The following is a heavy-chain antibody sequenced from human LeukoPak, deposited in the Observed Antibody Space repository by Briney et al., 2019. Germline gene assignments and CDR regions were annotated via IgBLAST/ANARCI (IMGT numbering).Heavy chain of an antibody. CDR3: ARYCSGGSCYSYDAFDI. V-gene: IGHV4-4*07. CDR1: GGSISSYY. Sequence: PSETLSLTCTVSGGSISSYYWSWIRQPAGKGLEWIGRIYTSGSTNYNPSLKSRVTMSVDTSKNQFSLKLSYVTDADTVVYYCARYCSGGSCYSYDAFDIWGQGTMVTVSS. J-gene: IGHJ3*02. D-gene: IGHD2-15*01. CDR2: IYTSGST.